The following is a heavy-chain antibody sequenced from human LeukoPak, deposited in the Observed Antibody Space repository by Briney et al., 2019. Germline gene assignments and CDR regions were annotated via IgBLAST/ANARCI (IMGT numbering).Heavy chain of an antibody. J-gene: IGHJ4*02. V-gene: IGHV1-46*01. Sequence: ASVKVSCKASGYTFTSYYMHWVRQAPGQGLEWVGIINPSGGSTSYAQKFQGRVTMTRDMSTSTVYMELSSLRSEDTAVYYCARSGQIRRDGYKGSDYWGQGTLVTVSS. CDR3: ARSGQIRRDGYKGSDY. CDR2: INPSGGST. CDR1: GYTFTSYY. D-gene: IGHD5-24*01.